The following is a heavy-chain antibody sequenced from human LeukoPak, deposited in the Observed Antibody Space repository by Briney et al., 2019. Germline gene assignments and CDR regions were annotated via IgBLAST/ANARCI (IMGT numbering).Heavy chain of an antibody. CDR1: GFSFSNDW. CDR3: TTGGNVLVAGTRAFDI. D-gene: IGHD6-19*01. Sequence: GGSLRLSCAASGFSFSNDWMNWVRQAPGKGLEWVGRVKSNVDGGARDYAEFVKGRFTISRDDSKNTLYLQMNSLKTEDTAVYYCTTGGNVLVAGTRAFDIWGQGTLVTVSS. J-gene: IGHJ3*02. CDR2: VKSNVDGGAR. V-gene: IGHV3-15*07.